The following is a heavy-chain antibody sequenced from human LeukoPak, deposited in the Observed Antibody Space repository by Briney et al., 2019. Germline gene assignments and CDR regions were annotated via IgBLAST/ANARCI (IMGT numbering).Heavy chain of an antibody. CDR1: GFTFSSYA. V-gene: IGHV3-23*01. Sequence: GGSLRLSCAASGFTFSSYAMSWVRQAPGKGLEWVSAINGSGGSTYYADSVKGRFTISRDNSKNTLYLQMNSLRAEDTAVYYCAKDVDCSSTSCYPPNWFDPWGQGTLVTVSS. J-gene: IGHJ5*02. D-gene: IGHD2-2*01. CDR3: AKDVDCSSTSCYPPNWFDP. CDR2: INGSGGST.